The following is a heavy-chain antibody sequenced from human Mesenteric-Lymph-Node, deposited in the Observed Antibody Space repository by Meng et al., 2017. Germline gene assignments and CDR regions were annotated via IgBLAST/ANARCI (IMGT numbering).Heavy chain of an antibody. V-gene: IGHV4-34*01. D-gene: IGHD3-10*01. CDR2: INHSGST. CDR3: ARKPDKGKGGPFDY. CDR1: GGSFSGYY. Sequence: QVQLQQWGAGLLKPSETLSLTCAVYGGSFSGYYWSWIRQPPGKGLEWIGEINHSGSTNYNPSLKSQVTISVDTSKNQFSLKLSSVTAADTAVYYCARKPDKGKGGPFDYWGQGTLVTVSS. J-gene: IGHJ4*02.